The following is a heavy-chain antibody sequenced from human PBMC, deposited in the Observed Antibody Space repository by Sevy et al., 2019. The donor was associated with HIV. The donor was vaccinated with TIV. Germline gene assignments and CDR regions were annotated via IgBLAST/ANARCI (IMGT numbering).Heavy chain of an antibody. CDR3: ARGTDYDFWSGYSGGAYYYYGMDV. Sequence: GGSLRLSCAASGFTFSSYAMHWVRQAPGKGLEWVAVISYDGSNKYYADSVKGRFTIPRDNSKNTLYLQMNSLRAEDTAVYYCARGTDYDFWSGYSGGAYYYYGMDVWGQGTTVTVSS. CDR1: GFTFSSYA. CDR2: ISYDGSNK. V-gene: IGHV3-30*04. D-gene: IGHD3-3*01. J-gene: IGHJ6*02.